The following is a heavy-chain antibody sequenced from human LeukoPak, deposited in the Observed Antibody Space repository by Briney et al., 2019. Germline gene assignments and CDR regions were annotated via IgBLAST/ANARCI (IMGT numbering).Heavy chain of an antibody. Sequence: QPGGSLRLSCAASGFTSSSYEMNWVRQAPGKGLEWVSYISSSGSTIYYADSVKGRFTISRDNAKNSLYLQMNSLRAEDTAVYYCARTGYLHFDYWGQGTLVTVSS. CDR2: ISSSGSTI. D-gene: IGHD3-9*01. CDR3: ARTGYLHFDY. CDR1: GFTSSSYE. J-gene: IGHJ4*02. V-gene: IGHV3-48*03.